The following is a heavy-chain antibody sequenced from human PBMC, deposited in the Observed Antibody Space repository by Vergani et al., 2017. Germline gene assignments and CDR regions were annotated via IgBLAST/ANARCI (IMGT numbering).Heavy chain of an antibody. CDR2: ISAYNGNT. CDR1: GYTFTSYA. Sequence: QVQLVQSGAEVKKPGASVKVSCKASGYTFTSYAMHWVRQAPGQRLEWMGWISAYNGNTNYAQKLQGRVTMTTDTSTSTAYMELRSLRSDDTAVYYCARDGFQLRFLEWLSTTYYYYYMDVWGKGTTVTVSS. D-gene: IGHD3-3*01. J-gene: IGHJ6*03. CDR3: ARDGFQLRFLEWLSTTYYYYYMDV. V-gene: IGHV1-3*01.